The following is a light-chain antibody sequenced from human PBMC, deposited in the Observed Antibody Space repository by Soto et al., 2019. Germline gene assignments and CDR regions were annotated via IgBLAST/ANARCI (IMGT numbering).Light chain of an antibody. CDR2: ETS. Sequence: DVQMTQAPSSLSASAVERVTLTFRASQNIRSYLSWYQQKPGKAPKLLIFETSTLQSGVPSRFTGAGSGTDFTLTISSLQPEDFATYYCQESFYAPPTFGKGTKVDIK. V-gene: IGKV1-39*01. CDR1: QNIRSY. CDR3: QESFYAPPT. J-gene: IGKJ1*01.